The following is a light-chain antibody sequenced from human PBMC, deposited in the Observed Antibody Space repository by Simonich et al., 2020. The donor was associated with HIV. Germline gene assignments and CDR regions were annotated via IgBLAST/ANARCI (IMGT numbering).Light chain of an antibody. Sequence: QSALTQPRSVSGSPGQSVTISCTGTSSDVGAYNYVSWYQQHPGKAPQLMISDVTKRPSGVPDRFSGSKSGNTASLTISGLQAEDEADYYCCSFAGAYTWVFGGGTKLTVL. CDR3: CSFAGAYTWV. J-gene: IGLJ3*02. CDR1: SSDVGAYNY. CDR2: DVT. V-gene: IGLV2-11*01.